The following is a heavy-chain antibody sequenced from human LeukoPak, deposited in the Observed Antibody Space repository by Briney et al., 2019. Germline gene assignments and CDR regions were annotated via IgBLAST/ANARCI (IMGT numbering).Heavy chain of an antibody. CDR2: IYYSGST. D-gene: IGHD1-7*01. CDR3: AREKPGTTALDY. Sequence: PSETLSLTCTVSGGSISSYYWSWIRQPPGKGLEWIGYIYYSGSTNYNPSLKSRVTISVDTSKNQFSLKLSSVTAAVTAVYYCAREKPGTTALDYWGQGTLVTVSS. V-gene: IGHV4-59*01. J-gene: IGHJ4*02. CDR1: GGSISSYY.